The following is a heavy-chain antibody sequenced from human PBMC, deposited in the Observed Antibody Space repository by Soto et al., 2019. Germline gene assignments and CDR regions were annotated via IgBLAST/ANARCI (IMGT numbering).Heavy chain of an antibody. V-gene: IGHV3-23*01. CDR3: AKDDFTDRGDDYFDY. D-gene: IGHD2-21*02. CDR2: IGASGDIT. Sequence: PGGSLRLSCAASGFSFTKFAMSWGRQAPGKGLEWVAGIGASGDITWYADSVKGRLSISRDNSKNTLYLQLNSLRFEDTAVYYCAKDDFTDRGDDYFDYWGPGTLVTVSS. CDR1: GFSFTKFA. J-gene: IGHJ4*02.